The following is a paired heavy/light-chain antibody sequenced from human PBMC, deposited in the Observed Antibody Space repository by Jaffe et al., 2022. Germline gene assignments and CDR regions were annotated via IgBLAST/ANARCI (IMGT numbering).Light chain of an antibody. CDR3: NSRDSSGSLVV. V-gene: IGLV3-19*01. J-gene: IGLJ2*01. Sequence: SSELTQDPAVSVALGQTVRITCQGDSLRIYYASWYQQKPGQAPVLVIYNKNNRPSGIPDRFSGTSSGNTASLTITGAQAEDEADYYCNSRDSSGSLVVFGGGTKLTVL. CDR1: SLRIYY. CDR2: NKN.
Heavy chain of an antibody. J-gene: IGHJ4*02. CDR1: GGSISTYY. CDR2: IYYTGST. Sequence: QVQLQESGPGLVKPSETLSLTCTVSGGSISTYYWSWIRQPPGKGLEWIGYIYYTGSTIYEPSLKSRVTISVDTSKNQFSLGLTSVTAADTAVYYCARLTTTVTTGYFDCWGQGTLVTVSS. V-gene: IGHV4-59*01. D-gene: IGHD4-17*01. CDR3: ARLTTTVTTGYFDC.